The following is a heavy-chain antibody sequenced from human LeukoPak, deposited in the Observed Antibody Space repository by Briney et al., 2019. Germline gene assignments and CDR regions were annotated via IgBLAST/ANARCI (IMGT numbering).Heavy chain of an antibody. CDR2: ISYDGSNK. CDR3: ARDFQYSSSWFGDY. D-gene: IGHD6-13*01. Sequence: GGSLRLSCAASGFTFSSYDMHWVRQAPGKGLEWVAVISYDGSNKYYADSVKGRFTISRDNSKNTLYLQMNRLRAEDTAVYYCARDFQYSSSWFGDYWGQGTLVTVSS. CDR1: GFTFSSYD. V-gene: IGHV3-30*04. J-gene: IGHJ4*02.